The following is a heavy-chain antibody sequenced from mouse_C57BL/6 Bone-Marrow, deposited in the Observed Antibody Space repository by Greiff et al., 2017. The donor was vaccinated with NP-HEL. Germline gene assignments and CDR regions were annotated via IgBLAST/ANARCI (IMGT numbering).Heavy chain of an antibody. J-gene: IGHJ1*03. CDR1: GFTFSDYG. CDR3: ARQYGSGCLYWYFDV. D-gene: IGHD1-1*01. V-gene: IGHV5-15*01. Sequence: EVQLQESGGGLVQPGGSLKLSCAASGFTFSDYGMAWVRQAPRKGPVWVAFISNLAYSIYYADTVTGRFTISRENAKNTLYLEMSSLRSEDTAMYYCARQYGSGCLYWYFDVWGTGTTVTVSS. CDR2: ISNLAYSI.